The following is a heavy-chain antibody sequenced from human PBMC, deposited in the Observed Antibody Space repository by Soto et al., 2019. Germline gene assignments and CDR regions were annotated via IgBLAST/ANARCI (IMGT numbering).Heavy chain of an antibody. Sequence: GGSLRLSCTASGFTFGDYAMSWFRQAPGKGLEWVGFIRSKAYGGTTEYAASVKGRFTISRDDSKSIAHLQMNSLKTEDTAVYYCTRHSSSWAYYYYYGMDVWGQGTTVTVSS. CDR1: GFTFGDYA. CDR2: IRSKAYGGTT. D-gene: IGHD6-13*01. CDR3: TRHSSSWAYYYYYGMDV. V-gene: IGHV3-49*03. J-gene: IGHJ6*02.